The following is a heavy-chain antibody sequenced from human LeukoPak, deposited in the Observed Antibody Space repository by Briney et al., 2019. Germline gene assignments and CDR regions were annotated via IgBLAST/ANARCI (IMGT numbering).Heavy chain of an antibody. CDR3: TIPPGVGTTTDY. Sequence: GASVKVSCKTSGYTFTDYYMHWVRQAPGQGLEWMGWINTNSGATNYAQKFHGRVTTTRDTSITTAYMELSRLRSDGTAVYYCTIPPGVGTTTDYWGQGTLVTVSS. D-gene: IGHD1-26*01. CDR2: INTNSGAT. CDR1: GYTFTDYY. V-gene: IGHV1-2*02. J-gene: IGHJ4*02.